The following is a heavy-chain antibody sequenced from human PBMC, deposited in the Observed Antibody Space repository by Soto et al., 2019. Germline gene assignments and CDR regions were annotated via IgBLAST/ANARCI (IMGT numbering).Heavy chain of an antibody. CDR3: AKEPYYYDSSGYYDY. D-gene: IGHD3-22*01. CDR1: GSTFSSYG. J-gene: IGHJ4*02. CDR2: ISYDGSNK. V-gene: IGHV3-30*18. Sequence: QVQLVESGGGVVQPGRSLRLSCAASGSTFSSYGMHWVRQAPGKGLEWVAVISYDGSNKYYADSVKGRFTISRDNSKNTLYLQMNSLRAEDTAVYYCAKEPYYYDSSGYYDYWGQGTLVTVSS.